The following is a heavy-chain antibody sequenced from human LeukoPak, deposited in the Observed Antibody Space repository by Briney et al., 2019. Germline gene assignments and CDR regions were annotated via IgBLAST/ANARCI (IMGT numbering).Heavy chain of an antibody. D-gene: IGHD3-22*01. CDR2: IVVGSGNT. J-gene: IGHJ4*02. CDR3: AAVMESYYDSSGYYSSFDY. Sequence: GTSVKVSCKASGFTFTSSAMQWVRQARGQRLEWIGWIVVGSGNTNYAQKFQERVTITRDMSTRTAYMELSSLRSEDTAVYYCAAVMESYYDSSGYYSSFDYWGQGTLVTVSS. CDR1: GFTFTSSA. V-gene: IGHV1-58*02.